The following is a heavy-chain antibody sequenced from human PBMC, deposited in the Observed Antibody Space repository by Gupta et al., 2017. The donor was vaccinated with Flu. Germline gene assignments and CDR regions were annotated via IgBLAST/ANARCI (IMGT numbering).Heavy chain of an antibody. V-gene: IGHV3-11*01. CDR2: ISSTGANA. D-gene: IGHD3-16*01. J-gene: IGHJ6*03. CDR1: GFTFTDCF. Sequence: QVQLVESGGGWVQPGGSLRLSCVASGFTFTDCFVSWVRQAPGKGLEWGSYISSTGANAYYADSVKGRFTVSRDNAKKSVCLQMGSLRAEDTATYYCARDRRDLVGGYDYYYMDVWGKGATVTVSS. CDR3: ARDRRDLVGGYDYYYMDV.